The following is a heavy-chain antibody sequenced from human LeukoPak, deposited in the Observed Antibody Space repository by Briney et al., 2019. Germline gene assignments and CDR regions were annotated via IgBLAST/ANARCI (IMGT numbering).Heavy chain of an antibody. CDR1: GFTFSSYA. CDR3: ARETGSAVGSTDFDY. Sequence: GGSLRLSCAASGFTFSSYAVHWVRQAPGKGLEWVAVIAYDGSNKYHADSVKGRFTISRDNSKDTLYLQMNSLRAEDTAVYYCARETGSAVGSTDFDYWGQGTLVTVSS. V-gene: IGHV3-30-3*01. J-gene: IGHJ4*02. CDR2: IAYDGSNK. D-gene: IGHD4-17*01.